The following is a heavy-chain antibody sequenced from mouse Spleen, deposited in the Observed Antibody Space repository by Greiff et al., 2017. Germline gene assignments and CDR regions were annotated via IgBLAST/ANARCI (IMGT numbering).Heavy chain of an antibody. J-gene: IGHJ2*01. CDR3: ARRGGLLGEGYFDY. V-gene: IGHV1-82*01. Sequence: QVQLQQSGPELVKPGASVKISCKASGYAFSSSWMNWVKQRPGKGLEWIGRIYPGDGDTNYNGKFKGKATLTADKSSSTAYMQLSSLTSEDSAVYFCARRGGLLGEGYFDYWGQGTTLTVSS. CDR2: IYPGDGDT. CDR1: GYAFSSSW. D-gene: IGHD4-1*01.